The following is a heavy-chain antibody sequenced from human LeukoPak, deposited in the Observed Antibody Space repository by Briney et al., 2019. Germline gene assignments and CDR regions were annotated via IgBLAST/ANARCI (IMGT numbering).Heavy chain of an antibody. Sequence: GGSLRLSCAASGFTFSNFDFHWVRQAAGQGLQWVSSIAAGGATFYLASVKGRFTISRENAKNSLYLRMNGLTAGDTAVYYCARGAKIGFDLWGQATLVTVSS. CDR1: GFTFSNFD. J-gene: IGHJ5*02. D-gene: IGHD2/OR15-2a*01. V-gene: IGHV3-13*01. CDR2: IAAGGAT. CDR3: ARGAKIGFDL.